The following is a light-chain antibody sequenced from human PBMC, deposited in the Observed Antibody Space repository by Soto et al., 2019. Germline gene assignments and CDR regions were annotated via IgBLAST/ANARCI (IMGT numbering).Light chain of an antibody. CDR2: EVS. J-gene: IGLJ2*01. V-gene: IGLV2-8*01. CDR1: SSDVGGYNY. CDR3: SSYAGSNNLGVV. Sequence: QSALTQPPSASGSPGQSVTISCTGTSSDVGGYNYVSWYQQHPGKAPKHMIYEVSKRPSGVPDRFSGSKSGNTASLTVSGLQAEDEADYYCSSYAGSNNLGVVFGGGTKLTVL.